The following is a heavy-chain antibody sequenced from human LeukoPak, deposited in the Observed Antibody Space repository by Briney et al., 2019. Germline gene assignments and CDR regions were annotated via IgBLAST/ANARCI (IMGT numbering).Heavy chain of an antibody. V-gene: IGHV4-61*02. CDR1: GGSISSGSYY. CDR2: IYTSGST. CDR3: ARDFTGIGWNLDVVYYYMDA. D-gene: IGHD1-7*01. Sequence: PSQTLSLTCTVSGGSISSGSYYWSWIRQPAGKGLEWIGRIYTSGSTNYNPSLKSRVTISVDTSKNQFSLKLSSVTAADTAVYYCARDFTGIGWNLDVVYYYMDAWGKGTTVTVSS. J-gene: IGHJ6*03.